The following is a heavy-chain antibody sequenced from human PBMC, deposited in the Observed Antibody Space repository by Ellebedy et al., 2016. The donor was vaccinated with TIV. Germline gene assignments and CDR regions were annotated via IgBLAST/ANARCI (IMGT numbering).Heavy chain of an antibody. CDR1: GFTFSSYA. CDR2: ISGSGGST. D-gene: IGHD5-12*01. CDR3: ARGSDSGYDWGVGWFDP. Sequence: PGGSLRLSCAASGFTFSSYAMSWVRQAPGKGLEWVSAISGSGGSTYYADSVKGRFTISRDNSKNTLYLQMSSLRAEDTAVYYCARGSDSGYDWGVGWFDPWGQGTLVTVSS. J-gene: IGHJ5*02. V-gene: IGHV3-23*01.